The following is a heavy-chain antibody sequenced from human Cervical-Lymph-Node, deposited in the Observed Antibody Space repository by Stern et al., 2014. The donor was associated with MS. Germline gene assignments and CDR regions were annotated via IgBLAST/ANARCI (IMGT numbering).Heavy chain of an antibody. D-gene: IGHD2-15*01. Sequence: VQLEESGGGVVQPGRSLRLSCAASGFIFSSYAMHWVRQAPGKGLDWVAFLSNEGSKQFYADSVKGRFTISRDNSNNTLYLQMNSLRPEDTAVYYCARDTCRGGGCYFRYWGQGILITVYS. CDR2: LSNEGSKQ. CDR1: GFIFSSYA. J-gene: IGHJ4*02. V-gene: IGHV3-30-3*01. CDR3: ARDTCRGGGCYFRY.